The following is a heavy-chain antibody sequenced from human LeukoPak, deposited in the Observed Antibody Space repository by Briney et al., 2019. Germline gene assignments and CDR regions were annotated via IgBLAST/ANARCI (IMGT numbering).Heavy chain of an antibody. CDR1: GGSISSGSYY. D-gene: IGHD2-2*01. CDR3: AREIGYCSSTSCTMGASDDY. V-gene: IGHV4-61*02. Sequence: SQTLSLTCTVSGGSISSGSYYWSWIRQPAGKGLEWIGRIYTSGNTNYNPSLKSRVTISVDTSKNQFSLKLSSVTAADTAVYYCAREIGYCSSTSCTMGASDDYWGQGTLVTVS. J-gene: IGHJ4*02. CDR2: IYTSGNT.